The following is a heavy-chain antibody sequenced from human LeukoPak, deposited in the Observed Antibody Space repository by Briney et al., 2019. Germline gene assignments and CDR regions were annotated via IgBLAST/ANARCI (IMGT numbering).Heavy chain of an antibody. D-gene: IGHD3-10*01. Sequence: GGSLRLSCAASGFTFSGSAMHWVRQASGKGLEWVGRIRSKANSYATAYAASVKGRFTISRDDSKNTAYLQMNSLKTEDTAVCYCTRPLRGSGSGDRDYWGQGTLVTVSS. CDR1: GFTFSGSA. J-gene: IGHJ4*02. V-gene: IGHV3-73*01. CDR2: IRSKANSYAT. CDR3: TRPLRGSGSGDRDY.